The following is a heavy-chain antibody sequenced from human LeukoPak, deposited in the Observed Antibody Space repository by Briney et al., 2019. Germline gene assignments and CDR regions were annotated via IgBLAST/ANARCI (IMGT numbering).Heavy chain of an antibody. CDR2: IIPILGIA. D-gene: IGHD2-2*01. CDR3: ARVDAADNWFDP. CDR1: GGTFSSYA. Sequence: GASVKVSCKASGGTFSSYAISWVRQAPGQGLEWMGRIIPILGIANYAQKFQGRVTITADKSTSTAYMELSSLRSEDTAVYYCARVDAADNWFDPWGQGTLVTVSS. V-gene: IGHV1-69*04. J-gene: IGHJ5*02.